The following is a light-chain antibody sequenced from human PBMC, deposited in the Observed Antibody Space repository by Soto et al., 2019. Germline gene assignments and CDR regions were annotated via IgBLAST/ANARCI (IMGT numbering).Light chain of an antibody. CDR2: DVS. CDR3: SSYTTSNTRQIV. CDR1: SSDVGGYNY. J-gene: IGLJ1*01. V-gene: IGLV2-14*03. Sequence: QFVLPQPASVSGSPGEAINISCTGTSSDVGGYNYVSWYQHHPGKAPKLIIYDVSNRPSGVSNPFSGSKSGNTASLTISGLQPEDEADYYCSSYTTSNTRQIVFGTGTKVTVL.